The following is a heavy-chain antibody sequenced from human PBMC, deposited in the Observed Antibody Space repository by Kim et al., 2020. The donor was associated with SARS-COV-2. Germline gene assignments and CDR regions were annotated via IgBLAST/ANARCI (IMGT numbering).Heavy chain of an antibody. Sequence: GGSLRLSCAASGFTFSSYGMHGVRQAPGKGLEWVALISYDGSKKYYADSVKDGFTISRDNSKNPLYLQMNSRRAEEPAVYYCAREYYNGSGSNFYDMDVWGQGTTVTVSS. CDR2: ISYDGSKK. D-gene: IGHD3-10*01. V-gene: IGHV3-33*05. J-gene: IGHJ6*02. CDR3: AREYYNGSGSNFYDMDV. CDR1: GFTFSSYG.